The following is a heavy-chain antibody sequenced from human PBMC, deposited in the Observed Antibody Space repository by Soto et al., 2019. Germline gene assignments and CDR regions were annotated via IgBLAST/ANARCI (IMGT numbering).Heavy chain of an antibody. V-gene: IGHV4-39*01. Sequence: SETLSLTCTVSGGSISSSSYYWGWIRQPPGKGLEWIGSIYYSGSTYYNPSLKSRVTISVDTSKNQFSLKLSSVTAADTAVYYCARRLSSWNRGGLQDYWGQGTLVTVSS. CDR1: GGSISSSSYY. D-gene: IGHD1-1*01. CDR3: ARRLSSWNRGGLQDY. J-gene: IGHJ4*02. CDR2: IYYSGST.